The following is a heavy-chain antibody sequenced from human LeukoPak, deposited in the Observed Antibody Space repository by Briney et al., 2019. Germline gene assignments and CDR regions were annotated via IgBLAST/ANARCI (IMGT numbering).Heavy chain of an antibody. J-gene: IGHJ4*02. CDR2: THVTENT. D-gene: IGHD1/OR15-1a*01. Sequence: PSETLSLTCSVSGVSISDYYWTWIRQPAGRGLKWIGRTHVTENTKYNPSLRGRVTMSVDTSKKQVSLKLSSVTATDTAIYYCARGKLGTMSTLDCWGQGSLVTVSS. CDR1: GVSISDYY. CDR3: ARGKLGTMSTLDC. V-gene: IGHV4-4*07.